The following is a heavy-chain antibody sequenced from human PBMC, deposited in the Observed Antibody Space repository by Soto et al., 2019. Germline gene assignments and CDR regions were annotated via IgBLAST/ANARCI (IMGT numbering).Heavy chain of an antibody. D-gene: IGHD2-2*01. V-gene: IGHV4-31*09. CDR2: IFNTGNT. Sequence: SETLSLTCTVSGGSISSGGYYWSWFRQHPGKGLEWIRYIFNTGNTTYNPSLNSRATISPDTSKNQFSLRLSSVTAADTAFYYCPTGPRCINTSCSNDFYHFGLDVWGQGTSVTVSS. CDR1: GGSISSGGYY. J-gene: IGHJ6*02. CDR3: PTGPRCINTSCSNDFYHFGLDV.